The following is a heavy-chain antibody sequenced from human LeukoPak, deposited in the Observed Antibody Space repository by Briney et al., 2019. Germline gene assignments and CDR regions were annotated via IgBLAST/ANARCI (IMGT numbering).Heavy chain of an antibody. V-gene: IGHV3-30*02. J-gene: IGHJ4*02. Sequence: PGGSLRLSCAASGFTFSSYSMNWVRQAPGKGLEWVAFIRYDGSNKYYADSVKGRFTISRDNSKNTLYLQMNSLRAEDTAVYYCAKRGITIFGVATTEDYWGQGTLVTVSS. CDR2: IRYDGSNK. D-gene: IGHD3-3*01. CDR3: AKRGITIFGVATTEDY. CDR1: GFTFSSYS.